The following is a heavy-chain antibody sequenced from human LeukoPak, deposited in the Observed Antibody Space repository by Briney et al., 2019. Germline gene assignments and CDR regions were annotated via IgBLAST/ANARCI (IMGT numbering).Heavy chain of an antibody. D-gene: IGHD2-15*01. V-gene: IGHV1-18*01. CDR3: ANVAKGRYFFYYIDV. CDR1: GHSSNTFG. Sequence: ASVKVSCKASGHSSNTFGITWVRQAPGQGLEWIGWISPDNCHRKYADKLQGRVTVTTDTSTTTSYMELRSLRSDDTAVYFCANVAKGRYFFYYIDVWGKGTTVTVS. CDR2: ISPDNCHR. J-gene: IGHJ6*03.